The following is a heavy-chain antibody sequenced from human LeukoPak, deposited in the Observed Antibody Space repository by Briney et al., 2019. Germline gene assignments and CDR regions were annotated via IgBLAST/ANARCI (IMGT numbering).Heavy chain of an antibody. Sequence: SETLSLTCAVSGYSISSGYYWSWIRQPAGKGLEWIGRIYTSGSTNYNPSLKSRVTMSVDTSKNQFSLKLSSVTAADTAVYYCARTIGLMVYAGMLDWFDPWGQGTLVTVSS. CDR1: GYSISSGYY. D-gene: IGHD2-8*01. CDR3: ARTIGLMVYAGMLDWFDP. CDR2: IYTSGST. V-gene: IGHV4-4*07. J-gene: IGHJ5*02.